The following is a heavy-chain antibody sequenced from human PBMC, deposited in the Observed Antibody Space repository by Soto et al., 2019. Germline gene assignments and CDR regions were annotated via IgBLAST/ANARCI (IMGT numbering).Heavy chain of an antibody. CDR2: IYYSGST. J-gene: IGHJ3*02. CDR1: GGSISSSSYY. CDR3: ARREGYSGYDDAFDI. Sequence: SETLSLTCTVSGGSISSSSYYWGWIRQPPGKGLEWIGSIYYSGSTYYKPSLKSRVTISVDTSKNQFSLKLSSVTAADTAVYYCARREGYSGYDDAFDIWGQGTMVTVSS. V-gene: IGHV4-39*01. D-gene: IGHD5-12*01.